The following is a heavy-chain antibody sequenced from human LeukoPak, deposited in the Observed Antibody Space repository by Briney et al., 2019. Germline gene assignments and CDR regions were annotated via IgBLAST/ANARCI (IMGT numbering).Heavy chain of an antibody. V-gene: IGHV3-7*04. CDR2: IKEGGSEK. CDR3: ARQNGNLRYAMDV. J-gene: IGHJ6*02. D-gene: IGHD2-8*01. Sequence: GGSLRLSCAASGFTFSSYWMSWVRQAPGKGLEWVANIKEGGSEKYYVDSVKDRFTISRDNAKNSLYLQMNSLRTEDTAVYYCARQNGNLRYAMDVWGQGTTVSVS. CDR1: GFTFSSYW.